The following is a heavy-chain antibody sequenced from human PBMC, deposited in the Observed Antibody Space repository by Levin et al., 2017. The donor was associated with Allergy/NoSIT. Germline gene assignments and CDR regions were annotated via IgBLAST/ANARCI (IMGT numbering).Heavy chain of an antibody. CDR1: GFSLSSSGMC. J-gene: IGHJ5*02. Sequence: SGPTLVKPTQTLTLTCTFSGFSLSSSGMCVSWFRQSPGKALEWLARIDWDNDKYYSTFLKTRLTISKDTSKNQVVLTLTNMDPVDTATYYCARNLRSGWYYSFDPWGQGTLVTVSS. CDR3: ARNLRSGWYYSFDP. CDR2: IDWDNDK. V-gene: IGHV2-70*11. D-gene: IGHD6-19*01.